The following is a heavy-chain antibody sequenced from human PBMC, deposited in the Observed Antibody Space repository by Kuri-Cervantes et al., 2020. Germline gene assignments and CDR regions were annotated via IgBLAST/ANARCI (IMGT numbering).Heavy chain of an antibody. V-gene: IGHV1-2*02. CDR2: IDPEDGET. CDR3: TTEGDLRCAMDY. J-gene: IGHJ4*01. D-gene: IGHD2-2*01. CDR1: GFNIKDYY. Sequence: QVKLQQSGAELVKPGASVKLSCTTSGFNIKDYYIHWVKQRTEQGLEWIGRIDPEDGETKYAPEFQGKATITVDTSSNTAYLQLSSLTSEDTAVYYCTTEGDLRCAMDYWGQGTSVTVSS.